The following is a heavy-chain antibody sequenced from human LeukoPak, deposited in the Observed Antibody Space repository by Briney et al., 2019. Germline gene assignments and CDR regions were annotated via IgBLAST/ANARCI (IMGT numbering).Heavy chain of an antibody. J-gene: IGHJ3*02. CDR2: MNPNSGNT. CDR1: GYTFTSYD. D-gene: IGHD3-22*01. CDR3: ARGTYYYDSSGYYPDAFDI. Sequence: ASVKVSCKASGYTFTSYDINWVRQATGQGLEWRGWMNPNSGNTGYAQKFQGRVTMTRDMSTSTVYMELSSLRSEDTAVYYCARGTYYYDSSGYYPDAFDIWGQGTMVTVSS. V-gene: IGHV1-8*02.